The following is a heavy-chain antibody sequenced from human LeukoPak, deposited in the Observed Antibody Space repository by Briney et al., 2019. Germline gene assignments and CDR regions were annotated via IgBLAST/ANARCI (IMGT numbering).Heavy chain of an antibody. V-gene: IGHV3-21*01. Sequence: GGSLRLSCAASGFTFSTFAMIWVRQPPGKGLEWVSSITRDSIYTFYADSVKGRFTISRDNAKNSLSLQMNSLRAEDTAVYYCARDPYNGYYGDDYYYYMDVWGKGTTVTISS. J-gene: IGHJ6*03. D-gene: IGHD4-17*01. CDR2: ITRDSIYT. CDR1: GFTFSTFA. CDR3: ARDPYNGYYGDDYYYYMDV.